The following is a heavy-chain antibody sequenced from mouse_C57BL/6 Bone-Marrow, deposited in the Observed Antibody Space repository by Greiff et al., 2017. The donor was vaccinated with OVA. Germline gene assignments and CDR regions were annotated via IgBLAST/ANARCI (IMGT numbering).Heavy chain of an antibody. CDR2: ISDGGSYT. V-gene: IGHV5-4*01. CDR1: GFTFSSYA. CDR3: ARANAMDY. Sequence: EVQGVESGGGLVKPGGSLKLSCAASGFTFSSYAMSWVRQTPEKRLEWVATISDGGSYTYYPDNVKGRFTISRDNAKNNLYLQMSHLKSEDTAMYYCARANAMDYWGQGTSVTVSS. J-gene: IGHJ4*01.